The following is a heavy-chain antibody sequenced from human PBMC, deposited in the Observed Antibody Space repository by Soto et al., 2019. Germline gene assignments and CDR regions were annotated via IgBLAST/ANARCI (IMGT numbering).Heavy chain of an antibody. J-gene: IGHJ3*02. Sequence: GGSLRLSCAASGFTVSSNYMSWVRQAPGKGLEWVSVIYSGGSTYYADSVKGRFTISRDNSKNTLYLQMNSLRAEDTAVYYCARDLANWGHAFDIWGQGTMVTVSS. V-gene: IGHV3-66*02. CDR1: GFTVSSNY. CDR3: ARDLANWGHAFDI. D-gene: IGHD7-27*01. CDR2: IYSGGST.